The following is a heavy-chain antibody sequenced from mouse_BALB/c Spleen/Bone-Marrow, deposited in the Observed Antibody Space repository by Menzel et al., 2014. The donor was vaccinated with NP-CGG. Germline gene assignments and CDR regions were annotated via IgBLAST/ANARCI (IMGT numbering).Heavy chain of an antibody. D-gene: IGHD2-14*01. J-gene: IGHJ4*01. CDR2: INPSSGCT. Sequence: LQESGAELARPGASVKMSCKASGYTFTSYTMHWVKQRPGQGLEWIGYINPSSGCTNYNQKFKDKATLTADKSSSTAYMQLSSLTSEDSAVYYCARRYDYAMDYWGQGTSVTVSS. CDR1: GYTFTSYT. CDR3: ARRYDYAMDY. V-gene: IGHV1-4*01.